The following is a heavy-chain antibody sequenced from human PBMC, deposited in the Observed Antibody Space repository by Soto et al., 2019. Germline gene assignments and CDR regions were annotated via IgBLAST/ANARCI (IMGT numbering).Heavy chain of an antibody. V-gene: IGHV1-18*01. CDR2: ISGYNGNT. D-gene: IGHD3-10*01. CDR3: ARGITMVRGKINNWFDP. Sequence: QVQLVQSGAEVKKPGASVKVSCKASGYILTTNNINWVRQAPGQGLEWMGWISGYNGNTNYAQKFQDRVTMTTDTSTSTAYMELRSLRSDDTAVYYCARGITMVRGKINNWFDPWGQGTLVTVSS. J-gene: IGHJ5*02. CDR1: GYILTTNN.